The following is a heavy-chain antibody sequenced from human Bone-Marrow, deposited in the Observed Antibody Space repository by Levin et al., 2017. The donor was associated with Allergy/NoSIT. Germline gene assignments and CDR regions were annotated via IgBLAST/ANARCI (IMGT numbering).Heavy chain of an antibody. Sequence: GGSLRLSCAASGFTVISRYMSWVRQAPGKGLEWVSVIYSGEEAYYADSVKGRFTSSRDYSKNTVDRQMNSLSSADPSVYYCARVDRYNWNDGDAFDLLGQGTMVTVSS. CDR2: IYSGEEA. CDR3: ARVDRYNWNDGDAFDL. D-gene: IGHD1-1*01. CDR1: GFTVISRY. J-gene: IGHJ3*01. V-gene: IGHV3-66*02.